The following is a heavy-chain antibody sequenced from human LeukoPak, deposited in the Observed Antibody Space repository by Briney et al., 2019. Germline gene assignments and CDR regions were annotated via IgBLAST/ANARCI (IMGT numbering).Heavy chain of an antibody. D-gene: IGHD5-18*01. CDR3: ASFFGYSYGYYYMDV. V-gene: IGHV4-34*01. Sequence: PSETLSLTCAVYGGSFSGYYWSWIRQPPGKGLEWIGEINHSGSTNYNPSLKSRVTISVDTSKNQFSLKLSSVTAADTAVYYCASFFGYSYGYYYMDVWGKGTTVTVSS. J-gene: IGHJ6*03. CDR1: GGSFSGYY. CDR2: INHSGST.